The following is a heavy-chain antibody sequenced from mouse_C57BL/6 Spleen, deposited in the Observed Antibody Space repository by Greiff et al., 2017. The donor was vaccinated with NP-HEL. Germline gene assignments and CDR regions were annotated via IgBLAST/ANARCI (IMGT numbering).Heavy chain of an antibody. D-gene: IGHD1-1*01. J-gene: IGHJ4*01. CDR1: GYTLTSYW. V-gene: IGHV1-64*01. CDR3: AREVYYYGSSYVNAMDY. Sequence: QVQLQQPGAELVKPGASVKLSCKASGYTLTSYWMHWVKQRPGQGLEWIGMIHPNSGSTNYNEKFKSKATLTVDKSSSTAYMQLSSLTSEDSAVYYCAREVYYYGSSYVNAMDYWGQGTSVTVSS. CDR2: IHPNSGST.